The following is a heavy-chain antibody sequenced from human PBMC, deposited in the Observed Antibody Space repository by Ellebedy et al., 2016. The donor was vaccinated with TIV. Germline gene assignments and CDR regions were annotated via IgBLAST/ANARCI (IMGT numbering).Heavy chain of an antibody. D-gene: IGHD6-13*01. J-gene: IGHJ6*02. CDR1: GGSISSSSYY. CDR2: IYYSGNT. V-gene: IGHV4-39*02. Sequence: GSLRLSCTVSGGSISSSSYYWGWIRQPPGKGLEWIGSIYYSGNTYYNPSLKSQVTISVDTSKNQFSLKVTSVTAADTAIYYCAREGRSSWYSGYYYYGMDVWGQGTTVTVSS. CDR3: AREGRSSWYSGYYYYGMDV.